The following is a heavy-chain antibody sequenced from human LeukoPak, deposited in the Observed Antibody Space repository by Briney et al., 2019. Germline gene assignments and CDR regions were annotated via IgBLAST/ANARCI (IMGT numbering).Heavy chain of an antibody. Sequence: SETLSLTCTVSGGSISSSSYYWGWIRQPPGKGLEWIGSIYYSGSTYYNPSLKSRVTISVDTSKNQFSLKLSSVTAADTAVYYCASHVLRYFDWDKEFDPWGQGTLVTVSS. CDR2: IYYSGST. D-gene: IGHD3-9*01. J-gene: IGHJ5*02. CDR3: ASHVLRYFDWDKEFDP. CDR1: GGSISSSSYY. V-gene: IGHV4-39*01.